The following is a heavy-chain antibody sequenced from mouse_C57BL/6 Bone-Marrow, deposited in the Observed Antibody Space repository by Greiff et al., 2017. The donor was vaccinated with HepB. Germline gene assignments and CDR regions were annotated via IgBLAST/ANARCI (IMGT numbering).Heavy chain of an antibody. Sequence: EVHLVDSGGGLVQSGRSLRLSCATSGFTFSDFYMEWVRQAPGKGLEWIAASRNKANDSTTEYSASVKGRFIVSRDTSQSILYRQMNALRAEDTAIYYCARVPYYGRSYWYFDVWGTGTTVTVSS. D-gene: IGHD1-1*01. V-gene: IGHV7-1*01. CDR3: ARVPYYGRSYWYFDV. CDR1: GFTFSDFY. CDR2: SRNKANDSTT. J-gene: IGHJ1*03.